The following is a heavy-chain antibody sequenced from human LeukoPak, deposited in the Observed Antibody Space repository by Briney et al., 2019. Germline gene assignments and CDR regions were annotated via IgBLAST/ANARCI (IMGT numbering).Heavy chain of an antibody. CDR2: IYYSGST. V-gene: IGHV4-59*01. D-gene: IGHD3-22*01. CDR3: ARDRSSGSSLAFDI. CDR1: GGSISSYY. Sequence: SETLSLTCTVSGGSISSYYWSWIRQPPGKGLEWIGYIYYSGSTNYNPSLKSRVTISVDTSKNQFSLKLSSVTAADTAVYYCARDRSSGSSLAFDIWGQGTVVTVSS. J-gene: IGHJ3*02.